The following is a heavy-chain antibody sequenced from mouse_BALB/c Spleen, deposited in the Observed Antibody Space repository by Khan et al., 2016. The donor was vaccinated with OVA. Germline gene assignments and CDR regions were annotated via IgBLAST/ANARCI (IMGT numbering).Heavy chain of an antibody. Sequence: EVQLVESGGGLVKPGGSLKLSCAASGFAFSSYSMSWVRQTPAKRLAWVATITSGCSYTYYPDSVKGRFTISRDNAKNTLYLQMSSLKSEDTAMYYCTRDRNYYGSSFYFDYWGQGTTLTVSS. CDR1: GFAFSSYS. D-gene: IGHD1-1*01. CDR2: ITSGCSYT. V-gene: IGHV5-6-4*01. CDR3: TRDRNYYGSSFYFDY. J-gene: IGHJ2*01.